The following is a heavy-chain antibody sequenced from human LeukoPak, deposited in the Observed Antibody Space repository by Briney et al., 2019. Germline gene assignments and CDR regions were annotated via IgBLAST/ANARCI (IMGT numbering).Heavy chain of an antibody. D-gene: IGHD1-1*01. J-gene: IGHJ6*03. CDR3: ARGRGTTGSNRDFYYYYYVAA. CDR1: GYIFTDYA. Sequence: ASVKVSCKASGYIFTDYAIHWLRQAPGQRPEWMGWMNGGNGNTKYAQKFQGRITLIRDTSAATAYMELSSLRHDDLAVYYCARGRGTTGSNRDFYYYYYVAAWGKGPTVTVSS. CDR2: MNGGNGNT. V-gene: IGHV1-3*01.